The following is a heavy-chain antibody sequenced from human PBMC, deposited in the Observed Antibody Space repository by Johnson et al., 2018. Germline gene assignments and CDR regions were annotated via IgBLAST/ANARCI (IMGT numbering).Heavy chain of an antibody. D-gene: IGHD6-25*01. CDR1: GVTFSSFW. V-gene: IGHV3-74*01. CDR3: AREDVSGGRYFQH. CDR2: ISSDGSST. Sequence: VQLVEAGGGLVQPGGSLRLSCAASGVTFSSFWMHWVRQAPGKGLVWVSRISSDGSSTNYADSVKGRFTISRDNAKNPLHLQVNSLSAEDTAVYYCAREDVSGGRYFQHWGQGTLVTVSS. J-gene: IGHJ1*01.